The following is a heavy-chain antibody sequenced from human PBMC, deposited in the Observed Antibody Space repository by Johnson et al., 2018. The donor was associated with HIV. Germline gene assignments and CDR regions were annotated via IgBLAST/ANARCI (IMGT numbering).Heavy chain of an antibody. CDR1: GFTVSRNY. J-gene: IGHJ3*02. CDR3: ARAPGFSRAFDI. Sequence: VQLVESGGGLVQPGGSLRLSCAVSGFTVSRNYITWVRQAPGKGLEWISVIYSGGDTYYADSVKGRFTISRDDSKNTLYLQMNRLTAEDTAVYYCARAPGFSRAFDIWGQGTVVTVSS. V-gene: IGHV3-66*01. CDR2: IYSGGDT. D-gene: IGHD3-10*01.